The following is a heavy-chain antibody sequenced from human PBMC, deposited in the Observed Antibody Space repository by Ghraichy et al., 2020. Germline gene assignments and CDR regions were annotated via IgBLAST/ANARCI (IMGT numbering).Heavy chain of an antibody. V-gene: IGHV3-53*01. J-gene: IGHJ3*02. Sequence: LSLTCAASGFTVSSNYMSWVRQAPGKGLEWVSVIYSGGSTYYADSVKGRFTISRDNSKNTLYLQMNNLRAEDTAVYYCAREGATVTTSIGGRDAFDIWGQGTMVTVSS. CDR3: AREGATVTTSIGGRDAFDI. CDR2: IYSGGST. CDR1: GFTVSSNY. D-gene: IGHD4-17*01.